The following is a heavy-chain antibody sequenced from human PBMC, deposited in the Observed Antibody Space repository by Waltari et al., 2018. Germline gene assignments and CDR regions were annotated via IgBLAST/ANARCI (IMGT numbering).Heavy chain of an antibody. CDR2: TSGSGGST. Sequence: EVQLLESGGGLVQPGGSLRLSCAASGFTFSSYAMSWVRQAPGEGLEWVSATSGSGGSTYYADSVKGRFTISRDNSKNTLYLQMNSLRAEDTAVYYCAKDETDYYYDSSSDAFDIWGQGTMVTVSS. CDR1: GFTFSSYA. V-gene: IGHV3-23*01. D-gene: IGHD3-22*01. J-gene: IGHJ3*02. CDR3: AKDETDYYYDSSSDAFDI.